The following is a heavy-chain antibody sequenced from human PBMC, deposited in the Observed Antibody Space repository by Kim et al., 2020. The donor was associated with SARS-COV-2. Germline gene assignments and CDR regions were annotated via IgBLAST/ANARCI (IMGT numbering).Heavy chain of an antibody. V-gene: IGHV4-59*01. CDR1: SDSISSYY. CDR3: ARSEVRGSWHPFDY. J-gene: IGHJ4*02. Sequence: SETLSHTCSVSSDSISSYYCSWIRQLPGKGLEWLGYIYYSGSTDYNPSLKSRVTISWDTSKNQFSLDLTSVTDADTAVYYCARSEVRGSWHPFDYCGQG. CDR2: IYYSGST. D-gene: IGHD6-13*01.